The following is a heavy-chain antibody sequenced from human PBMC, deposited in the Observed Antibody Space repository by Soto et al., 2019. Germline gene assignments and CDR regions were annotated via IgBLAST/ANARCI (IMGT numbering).Heavy chain of an antibody. V-gene: IGHV1-69*02. CDR3: ARLWFGVLTD. CDR2: IIPILGIA. CDR1: GGTFSSYT. J-gene: IGHJ4*02. Sequence: QVQLVQSGAEVKKPGSSVKVSCKASGGTFSSYTISWVRQAPGQGLEWMGRIIPILGIANYAQKFQGRVTSTADKSTSTAYMELSSLRSEDTAVYYCARLWFGVLTDWGQGTLVTVSS. D-gene: IGHD3-10*01.